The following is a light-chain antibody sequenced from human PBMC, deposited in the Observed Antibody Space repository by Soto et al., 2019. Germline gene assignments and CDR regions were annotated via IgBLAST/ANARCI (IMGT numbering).Light chain of an antibody. CDR1: QSVSSSY. J-gene: IGKJ4*01. CDR3: QQYGSSPFT. CDR2: GAS. Sequence: EIVLTQSPGTLSLSPVERATLSCRASQSVSSSYLAWYQQKPGQAPRLLIYGASSRATGIPDRFSGSGSGTDFTLTISRLEPEDFAVYYCQQYGSSPFTFGGGTKVDI. V-gene: IGKV3-20*01.